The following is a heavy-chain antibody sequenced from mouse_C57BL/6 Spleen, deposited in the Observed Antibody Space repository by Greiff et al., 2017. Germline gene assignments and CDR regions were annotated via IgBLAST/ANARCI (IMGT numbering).Heavy chain of an antibody. CDR2: ISGGGGNT. V-gene: IGHV5-9*01. J-gene: IGHJ4*01. CDR3: ARHEATPMDY. D-gene: IGHD3-2*02. Sequence: DVKLVESGGGLVKPGGSLKLSCAASGFTFSSYTMSWVRQTPEKRLEWVATISGGGGNTYYPDSVKGRFTISRDNAKNTLYLQMSSLRSEDTALYYCARHEATPMDYWGQGTSVTVSS. CDR1: GFTFSSYT.